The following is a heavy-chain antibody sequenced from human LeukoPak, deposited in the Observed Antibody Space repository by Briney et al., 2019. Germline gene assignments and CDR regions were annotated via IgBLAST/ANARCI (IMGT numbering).Heavy chain of an antibody. CDR1: GFTFSSYW. Sequence: GGSLRLSCVASGFTFSSYWIHWVRQAPGKGLVWVSHVDSDGSTTSYADSVKGRFTISRDNAKNSLYLQMNSLRAEDTAVYYCAREAYDYVWGSYRSLGYWGQGTLVTVSS. CDR3: AREAYDYVWGSYRSLGY. J-gene: IGHJ4*02. V-gene: IGHV3-74*01. D-gene: IGHD3-16*02. CDR2: VDSDGSTT.